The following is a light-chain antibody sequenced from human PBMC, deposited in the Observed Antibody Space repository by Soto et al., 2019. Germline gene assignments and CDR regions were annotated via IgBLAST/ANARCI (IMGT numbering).Light chain of an antibody. V-gene: IGKV2-28*01. CDR1: QSVLHSNGYNY. CDR2: LGS. J-gene: IGKJ5*01. CDR3: MQALQTPPT. Sequence: DIVMTQSPLYLPVTPGEPASISCRSSQSVLHSNGYNYLDWYLQKPGQSPQLLIYLGSNRASGVPDRFSGSGSGTDFTLKISRVEAEDVGVYYCMQALQTPPTFGQGTRLEIK.